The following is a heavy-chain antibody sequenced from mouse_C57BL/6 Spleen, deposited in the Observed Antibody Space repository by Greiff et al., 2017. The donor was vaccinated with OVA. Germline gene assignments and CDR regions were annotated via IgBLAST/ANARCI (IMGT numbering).Heavy chain of an antibody. D-gene: IGHD1-1*01. J-gene: IGHJ4*01. CDR3: ARITTVAPMDY. Sequence: EVQRVESGGGLVKPGGSLKLSCAASGFTFSDYGMHWVRQAPEKGLEWVAYISSGSSTIYYADTVKGRFTISRDNAKNTLFLQMTSLRSEDTAMYYCARITTVAPMDYWGQGTSVNVSS. CDR1: GFTFSDYG. CDR2: ISSGSSTI. V-gene: IGHV5-17*01.